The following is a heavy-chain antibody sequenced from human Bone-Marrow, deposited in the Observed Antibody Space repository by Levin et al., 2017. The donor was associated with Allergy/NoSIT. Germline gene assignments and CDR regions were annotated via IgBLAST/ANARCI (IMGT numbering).Heavy chain of an antibody. CDR2: ISYDGSNK. Sequence: GGSLRLSCAASGFTFSSYGMHWVRQAPGKGLEWVAVISYDGSNKYYADSVKGRFTISRDNSKNTLYLQMNSLRAEDTAVYYCAKDKLELRGYYYYMDGWGKGTTVTVSS. D-gene: IGHD1-7*01. CDR3: AKDKLELRGYYYYMDG. V-gene: IGHV3-30*18. CDR1: GFTFSSYG. J-gene: IGHJ6*03.